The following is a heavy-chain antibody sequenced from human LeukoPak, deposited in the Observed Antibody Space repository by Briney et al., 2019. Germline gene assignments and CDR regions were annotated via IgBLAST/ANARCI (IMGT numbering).Heavy chain of an antibody. Sequence: PGGSLRLSCAASGFTFSSYGMHWVRQAPGKGLEWVAVISYDGSNKYYADSVKGRFTISRDNSKNTLYLQMTSLRAEDTAVYYCAKDGGDCSGGSCYLPYYYFYGMYVWGQGATVTVSS. J-gene: IGHJ6*02. D-gene: IGHD2-15*01. CDR3: AKDGGDCSGGSCYLPYYYFYGMYV. CDR2: ISYDGSNK. CDR1: GFTFSSYG. V-gene: IGHV3-30*18.